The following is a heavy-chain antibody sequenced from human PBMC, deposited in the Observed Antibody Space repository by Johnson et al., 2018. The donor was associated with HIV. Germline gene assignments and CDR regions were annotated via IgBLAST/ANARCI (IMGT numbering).Heavy chain of an antibody. CDR1: GFTFSSYW. V-gene: IGHV3-74*01. CDR2: INSDVSST. D-gene: IGHD2-15*01. J-gene: IGHJ3*02. CDR3: ARKVVVVAAAAGDAFDI. Sequence: VQLVESGGGLVQPGGSLRLSCAASGFTFSSYWMHWVRQAPGKGLVWVSRINSDVSSTSYADSVKGRFTISRDNAKNTLYLQMNSLRAEDTAVYYCARKVVVVAAAAGDAFDIWGQGTMVTVSS.